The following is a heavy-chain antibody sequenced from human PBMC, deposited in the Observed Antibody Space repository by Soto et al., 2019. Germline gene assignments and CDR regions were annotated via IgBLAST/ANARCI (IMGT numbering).Heavy chain of an antibody. Sequence: EVQLLESGGGLVQPGGSLRLSCAASGFTFSIYATNWVRQAPGKGLEWVSGISTGGGSTYYTDSVKGRFTISRDNSENTLYLQMNSLRAEDTAVYYCAKVIGAYYFDQWGQGTLVTVSS. CDR2: ISTGGGST. D-gene: IGHD3-22*01. J-gene: IGHJ4*02. CDR1: GFTFSIYA. V-gene: IGHV3-23*01. CDR3: AKVIGAYYFDQ.